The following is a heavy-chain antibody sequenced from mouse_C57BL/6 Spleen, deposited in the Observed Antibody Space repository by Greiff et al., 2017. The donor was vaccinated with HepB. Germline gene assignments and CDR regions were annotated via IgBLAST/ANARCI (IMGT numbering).Heavy chain of an antibody. CDR2: IYPGSGST. J-gene: IGHJ3*01. CDR3: ARSGTVVAPFAY. Sequence: QVQLQQPGAELVKPGASVKMSCKASGYTFTSYWITWVKQRPGQGLEWIGYIYPGSGSTNYNEKFKSKATLTVDTSSSTAYMQLSSLTSEDSAVYYCARSGTVVAPFAYWGQGTLVTVSA. CDR1: GYTFTSYW. V-gene: IGHV1-55*01. D-gene: IGHD1-1*01.